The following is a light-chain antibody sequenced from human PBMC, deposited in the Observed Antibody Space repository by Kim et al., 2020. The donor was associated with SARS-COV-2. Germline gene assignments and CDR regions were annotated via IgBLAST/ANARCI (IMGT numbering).Light chain of an antibody. Sequence: DIQMTQSPSTLSASVGDRVTITCRASQSISSWLAWYQQKPGKAPKLLIYDASSLESGVPSRFSGSGSGTEFTLTISSLQPDDFATYYGQQYNSYSPWTFGQETKVEIK. CDR1: QSISSW. J-gene: IGKJ1*01. V-gene: IGKV1-5*01. CDR3: QQYNSYSPWT. CDR2: DAS.